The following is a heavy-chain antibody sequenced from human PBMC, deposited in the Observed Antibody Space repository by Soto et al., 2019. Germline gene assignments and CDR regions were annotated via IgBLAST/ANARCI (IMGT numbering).Heavy chain of an antibody. CDR2: IYYSGST. Sequence: SETLSLTCTVSGGSISSYYWSWIRQPPGEGLEWIGYIYYSGSTNYNPSLKSRVTISVDTSKNQFSLKLSSVTAADTAVYYCARSDRGYSGYDQIDYWGQGTLVTVSS. CDR1: GGSISSYY. D-gene: IGHD5-12*01. V-gene: IGHV4-59*01. CDR3: ARSDRGYSGYDQIDY. J-gene: IGHJ4*02.